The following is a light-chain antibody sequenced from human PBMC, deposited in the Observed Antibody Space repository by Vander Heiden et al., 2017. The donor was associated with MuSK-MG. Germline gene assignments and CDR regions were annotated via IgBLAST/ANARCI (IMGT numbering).Light chain of an antibody. J-gene: IGKJ3*01. V-gene: IGKV3-11*01. CDR1: QSVSSY. Sequence: EIVLTQSPATLCLSPGERATLSCRASQSVSSYLAWYQQKPGQAPRLLIYDASNRATGIPARFSGSGSGTDFTLTISSREPEDFAVYYCQQRSNWLFTLGKGTKVYIK. CDR3: QQRSNWLFT. CDR2: DAS.